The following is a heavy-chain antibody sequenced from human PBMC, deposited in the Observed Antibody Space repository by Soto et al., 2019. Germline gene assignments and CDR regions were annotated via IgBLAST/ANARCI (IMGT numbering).Heavy chain of an antibody. V-gene: IGHV3-21*01. D-gene: IGHD2-8*01. CDR1: GFTFSSYS. CDR2: ISSSSSYI. Sequence: GGSLRLSCAASGFTFSSYSMNWVRQAPGKGLEWVSSISSSSSYIYYADSVKGRFTISRDNAKNSLYLQMNSLRAEDTAVYYCASLMVATDSDYYYGMDVWGQGTTVTVS. J-gene: IGHJ6*02. CDR3: ASLMVATDSDYYYGMDV.